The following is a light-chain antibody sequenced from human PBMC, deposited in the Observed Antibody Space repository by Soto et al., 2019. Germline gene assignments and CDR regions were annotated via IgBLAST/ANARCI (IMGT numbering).Light chain of an antibody. J-gene: IGKJ4*01. Sequence: DIQLTQSPSSLSASIGDRVTITCRASQNIATHLNWYRQKPGKSPRLLIHAASTLESEVESRFSGSGSRTDFTLTIASLQTEDFATYYCQQSHSAPLTFGGGTKIEIK. CDR3: QQSHSAPLT. V-gene: IGKV1-39*01. CDR1: QNIATH. CDR2: AAS.